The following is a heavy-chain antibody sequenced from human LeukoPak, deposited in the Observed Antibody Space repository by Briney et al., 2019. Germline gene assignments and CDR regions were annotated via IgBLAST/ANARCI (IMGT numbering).Heavy chain of an antibody. D-gene: IGHD2-21*02. Sequence: GASVKVSCKASGYTFTGYYMHWVRQAPGQGLTWMGWINPNTGVTNYAQKFQGRVTMTRATSINTAYMELDRLTSDDTAIYYCARSYCGGDCYWTIDYWGQGTLVTVSP. J-gene: IGHJ4*02. V-gene: IGHV1-2*02. CDR1: GYTFTGYY. CDR2: INPNTGVT. CDR3: ARSYCGGDCYWTIDY.